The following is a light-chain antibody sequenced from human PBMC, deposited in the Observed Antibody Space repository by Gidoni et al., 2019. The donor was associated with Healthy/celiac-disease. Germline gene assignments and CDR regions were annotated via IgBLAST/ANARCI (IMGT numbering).Light chain of an antibody. J-gene: IGKJ1*01. CDR2: DAS. CDR3: QQRSNWPPRT. V-gene: IGKV3-11*01. Sequence: EIVLTQSPATLSLSPGERATLSCRASQSVSSYFAWYQQKPGQAPRLLIYDASNRATGIPARFSGGGSGTDFTLTISSLEPEDFAVYYCQQRSNWPPRTFGQGTKVEIK. CDR1: QSVSSY.